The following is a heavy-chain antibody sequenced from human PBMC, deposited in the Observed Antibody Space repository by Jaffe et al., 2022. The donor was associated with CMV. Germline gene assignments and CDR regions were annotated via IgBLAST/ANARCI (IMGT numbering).Heavy chain of an antibody. Sequence: EVQLVESGGGLVQPGGSLRLSCAASGFTFSSYSMNWVRQAPGKGLEWVSYISSSSSTIYYADSVKGRFTISRDNAKNSLYLQMNSLRDEDTAVYYCARDDYYDSSEYFDYWGQGTLVTVSS. V-gene: IGHV3-48*02. J-gene: IGHJ4*02. CDR3: ARDDYYDSSEYFDY. D-gene: IGHD3-22*01. CDR2: ISSSSSTI. CDR1: GFTFSSYS.